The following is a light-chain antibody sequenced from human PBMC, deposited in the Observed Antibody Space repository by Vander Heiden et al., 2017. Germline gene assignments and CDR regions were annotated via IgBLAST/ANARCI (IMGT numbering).Light chain of an antibody. V-gene: IGLV1-47*01. CDR2: RNN. J-gene: IGLJ2*01. Sequence: QSVLTQPPPASGTPGQRVTISSQRICSIIGSNYVYWYRHLPGTAPKLLIFRNNRRPSGFPARFAGSKSGTSASLSISGLRSEDEADYYCAAWDDSLSGPVFGGGTKLTVL. CDR3: AAWDDSLSGPV. CDR1: CSIIGSNY.